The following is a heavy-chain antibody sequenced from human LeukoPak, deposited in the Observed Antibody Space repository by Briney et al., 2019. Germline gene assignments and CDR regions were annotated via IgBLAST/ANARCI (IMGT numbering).Heavy chain of an antibody. CDR3: AKDQEYSYGPGAVDY. Sequence: GGSLRLSCAASGFTFSSYAMSWVRQAPGKGLEWVSAISGSGGSTYYADSVKGRFTISRDNSKNTLYLQMNSLRAEDTAVYYRAKDQEYSYGPGAVDYWGQGTLVTVSS. CDR2: ISGSGGST. V-gene: IGHV3-23*01. CDR1: GFTFSSYA. D-gene: IGHD5-18*01. J-gene: IGHJ4*02.